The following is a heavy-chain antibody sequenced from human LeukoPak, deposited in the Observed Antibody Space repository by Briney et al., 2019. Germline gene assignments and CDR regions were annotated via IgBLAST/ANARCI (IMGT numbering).Heavy chain of an antibody. Sequence: HPGGSLRLSCAASGFTFSSYEMNWVRQAPGKGLEWVSYISSSGDTIYYADSVNGRFTISRDSAKNSLYLQMNSLRAEDTAVYYCAREMDYYDSRPIDYWGQGTLVTVSS. CDR2: ISSSGDTI. J-gene: IGHJ4*02. CDR3: AREMDYYDSRPIDY. D-gene: IGHD3-22*01. CDR1: GFTFSSYE. V-gene: IGHV3-48*03.